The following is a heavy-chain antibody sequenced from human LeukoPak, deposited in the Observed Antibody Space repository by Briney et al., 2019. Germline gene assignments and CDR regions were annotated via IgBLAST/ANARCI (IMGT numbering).Heavy chain of an antibody. Sequence: SETLSLTCTVSGGSISSSSYYWGWIRQPPGKGLEWIGSIYYSGSTYYNPSLKSRVTISVDTSKNQFSLKLSSVTAADTAVYYCARDGAVTTPYYFDYWGQGTLVTVSS. CDR3: ARDGAVTTPYYFDY. J-gene: IGHJ4*02. V-gene: IGHV4-39*07. CDR2: IYYSGST. D-gene: IGHD3-3*01. CDR1: GGSISSSSYY.